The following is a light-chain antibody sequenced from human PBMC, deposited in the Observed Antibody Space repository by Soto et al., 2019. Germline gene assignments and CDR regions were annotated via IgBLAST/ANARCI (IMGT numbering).Light chain of an antibody. Sequence: QSALTQHASVSGSPGQSIAISCTGTSSDVGGYNYVSWYQQHPGKAPKLMIYDVTTRPSGVSNRFSGSKSGNTAALTISGLQAEDEADYYCSSYTSDTTGVFGTGTKVTVL. J-gene: IGLJ1*01. CDR3: SSYTSDTTGV. CDR1: SSDVGGYNY. V-gene: IGLV2-14*03. CDR2: DVT.